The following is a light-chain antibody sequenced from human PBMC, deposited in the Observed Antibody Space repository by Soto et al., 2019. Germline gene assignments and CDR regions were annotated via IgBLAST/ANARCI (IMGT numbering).Light chain of an antibody. CDR2: YNN. Sequence: QSVLTQSPSVSAAPGQQVTIYCSGSSSNIGKNYVSWYQQLPGTAPKLLIYYNNKRPSGIPDRFSGSKSGTSGTLDITGLHTGDEADYYCATWDGSLPGEVFGGGTKLTVL. J-gene: IGLJ2*01. CDR1: SSNIGKNY. CDR3: ATWDGSLPGEV. V-gene: IGLV1-51*01.